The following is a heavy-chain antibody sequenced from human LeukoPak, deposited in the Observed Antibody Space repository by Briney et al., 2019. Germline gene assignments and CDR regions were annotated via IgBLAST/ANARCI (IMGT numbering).Heavy chain of an antibody. Sequence: ASVKVSCKASGYTFTGYYMHWVRQAPGQGLEWMGWIDPNSGGTNYAQKFQGRVTMTRDTSISTVYMELSRLRSDDTAVYYCARQSRITILPLDYWGQGTLVTVSS. D-gene: IGHD3-3*01. CDR1: GYTFTGYY. J-gene: IGHJ4*02. CDR3: ARQSRITILPLDY. CDR2: IDPNSGGT. V-gene: IGHV1-2*02.